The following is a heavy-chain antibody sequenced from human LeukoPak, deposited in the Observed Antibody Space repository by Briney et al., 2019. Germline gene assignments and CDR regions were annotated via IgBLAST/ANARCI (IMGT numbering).Heavy chain of an antibody. CDR3: AKDASGDPWGYYYGLDV. Sequence: HPGGSLRLSCAASGFTFSSYAMHWVRQAPGKGLEWVAVISYDGSNKYYADSVKGRFTISRDNSKNTLYLQMNSLRAEDTAVYYCAKDASGDPWGYYYGLDVWGQGTTVTVSS. CDR2: ISYDGSNK. V-gene: IGHV3-30-3*01. J-gene: IGHJ6*02. D-gene: IGHD2-15*01. CDR1: GFTFSSYA.